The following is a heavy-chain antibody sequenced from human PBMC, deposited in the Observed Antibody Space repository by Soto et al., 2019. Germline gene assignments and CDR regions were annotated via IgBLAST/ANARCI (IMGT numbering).Heavy chain of an antibody. V-gene: IGHV3-23*01. J-gene: IGHJ5*02. CDR2: LSGSGGIT. D-gene: IGHD3-22*01. CDR1: GFTFSSYA. CDR3: AKTYYYDTSGYPRGWFDP. Sequence: PAGSLRLSCAASGFTFSSYAMSWVRQAPGKGLEWVSALSGSGGITYYADSVKGRFTISRDNSKNTLYLQMNNLRVEDTAVYHCAKTYYYDTSGYPRGWFDPWGQGT.